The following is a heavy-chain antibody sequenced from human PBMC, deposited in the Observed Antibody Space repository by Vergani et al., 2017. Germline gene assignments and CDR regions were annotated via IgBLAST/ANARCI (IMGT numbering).Heavy chain of an antibody. CDR3: AKGRSSSWYGPY. D-gene: IGHD6-13*01. J-gene: IGHJ4*02. V-gene: IGHV3-23*01. CDR2: ISGSGGST. Sequence: EVQLLESGGGLVQPGGSLRLSCAASGFTFSSYAMSWVRQAPGKGLEWVSAISGSGGSTYYADSVKGRFTISSDNSKNTLYLQMNSLRAEDTAVYYCAKGRSSSWYGPYWGQGTLVTVSS. CDR1: GFTFSSYA.